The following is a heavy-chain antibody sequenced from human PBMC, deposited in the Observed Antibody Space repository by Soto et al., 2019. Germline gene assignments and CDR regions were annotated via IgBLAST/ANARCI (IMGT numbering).Heavy chain of an antibody. Sequence: EVQLVESGGGLVQPGGSLRLSCVVSEFTCSDHYMDWVRQAPGKGLEWVGRIRNKANSYTTVYSASVKGRFTISRYDATNSMYLQMNSLKFESTGVYYCVRGPNTRYLVHAWDYWGQGTLVTVSS. CDR3: VRGPNTRYLVHAWDY. D-gene: IGHD2-8*01. CDR1: EFTCSDHY. V-gene: IGHV3-72*01. CDR2: IRNKANSYTT. J-gene: IGHJ4*02.